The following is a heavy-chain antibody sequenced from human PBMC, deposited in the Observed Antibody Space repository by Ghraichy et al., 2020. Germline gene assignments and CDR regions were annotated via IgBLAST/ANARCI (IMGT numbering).Heavy chain of an antibody. D-gene: IGHD2-15*01. V-gene: IGHV3-23*01. J-gene: IGHJ4*02. CDR2: ISGSGGST. CDR3: AKESWGCSGGTCYLDY. CDR1: KFTFSTYA. Sequence: LSLTCAASKFTFSTYAMSWVRQTPGKGLEWVSTISGSGGSTFYADSVKGRFTISRDNSKNTLCLQMNSLRADDTAVYYCAKESWGCSGGTCYLDYWGQGTLVTVSS.